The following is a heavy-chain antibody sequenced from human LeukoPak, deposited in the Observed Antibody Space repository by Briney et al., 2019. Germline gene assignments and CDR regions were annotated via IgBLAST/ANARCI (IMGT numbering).Heavy chain of an antibody. V-gene: IGHV1-2*02. CDR1: GYTFTGHY. J-gene: IGHJ3*02. Sequence: ASVKVSCKASGYTFTGHYMHWVRQAPGQGLEWMGWINSNIGGVHYAQNFQGRVTMTRDTSISTAYMDLTRLRYDDTAVYFCARYLAAPYDAFDIWGQGTMVTVSS. CDR3: ARYLAAPYDAFDI. CDR2: INSNIGGV. D-gene: IGHD2-15*01.